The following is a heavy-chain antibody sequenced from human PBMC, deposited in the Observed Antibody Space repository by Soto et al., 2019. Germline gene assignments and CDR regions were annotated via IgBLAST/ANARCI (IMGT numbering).Heavy chain of an antibody. CDR2: INHSGST. Sequence: SETLSLTCAVYGGSFSGYYWSWIRQPPGKGLEWIGEINHSGSTNYNPSLKSRVTISVDTSKNQFSLKLSSVTAADTAVYYCAREEVGYCSSTSCYSYYYYYYGMDVWGQGTTVTVSS. V-gene: IGHV4-34*01. J-gene: IGHJ6*02. CDR1: GGSFSGYY. D-gene: IGHD2-2*02. CDR3: AREEVGYCSSTSCYSYYYYYYGMDV.